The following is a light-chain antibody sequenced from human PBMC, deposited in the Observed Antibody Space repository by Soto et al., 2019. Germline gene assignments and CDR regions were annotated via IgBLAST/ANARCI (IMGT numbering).Light chain of an antibody. Sequence: IQMTQSPSAISSPARETIPITCGESQGISNYLAWLQQKPGKVPKRLIYAASSLQSGVPSRFSGSGSGTEFTLTISSLQPEDFAVYYCQQYNNWPPWTFGQGTKV. J-gene: IGKJ1*01. V-gene: IGKV1-17*03. CDR2: AAS. CDR3: QQYNNWPPWT. CDR1: QGISNY.